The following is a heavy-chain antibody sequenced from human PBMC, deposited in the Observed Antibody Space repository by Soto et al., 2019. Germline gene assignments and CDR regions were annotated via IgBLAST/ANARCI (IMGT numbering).Heavy chain of an antibody. CDR3: ARDRHYYFDTSGRPLAPLFDY. Sequence: SETLSLTCPVSGGSISSYYWSWIRQPPGKGLEWIGYIYYSGSTNYNPSLKSRVTISVDTSKNQFSLYLQMNSLRAEDTAIYYCARDRHYYFDTSGRPLAPLFDYWGQGTLVTVSS. CDR1: GGSISSYY. V-gene: IGHV4-59*12. J-gene: IGHJ4*02. D-gene: IGHD3-22*01. CDR2: IYYSGST.